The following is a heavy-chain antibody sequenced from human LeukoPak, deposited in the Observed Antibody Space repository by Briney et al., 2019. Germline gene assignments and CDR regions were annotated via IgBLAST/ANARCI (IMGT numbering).Heavy chain of an antibody. CDR1: GFTFNGYY. Sequence: GGSLRLSCAASGFTFNGYYMTWIRQAPGKGLEWVSYISSPGSYTIFADPVKGRFTISRDNAKNSLYLQMSNLRAEDTALYYCARQQTSAATGGFDFWGQGTLVTVSS. CDR3: ARQQTSAATGGFDF. CDR2: ISSPGSYT. V-gene: IGHV3-11*06. J-gene: IGHJ4*02. D-gene: IGHD6-25*01.